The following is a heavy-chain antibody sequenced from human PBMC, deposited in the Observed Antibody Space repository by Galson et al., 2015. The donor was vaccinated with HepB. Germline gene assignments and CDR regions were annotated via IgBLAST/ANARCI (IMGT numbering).Heavy chain of an antibody. Sequence: SLRLSCAASGFTFSSDWIHWVRQAPGKGLVWLSRISGDGRATTYAASVKGRFIISRDNAKNTVFLQVSSLRDEDTAIYYCTRGPYGTYGLFESWGQGALVTVSS. V-gene: IGHV3-74*01. CDR3: TRGPYGTYGLFES. CDR2: ISGDGRAT. CDR1: GFTFSSDW. J-gene: IGHJ1*01. D-gene: IGHD1-26*01.